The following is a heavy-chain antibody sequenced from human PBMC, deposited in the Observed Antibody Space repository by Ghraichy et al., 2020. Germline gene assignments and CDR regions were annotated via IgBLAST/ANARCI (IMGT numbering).Heavy chain of an antibody. CDR2: ISPYNDNT. J-gene: IGHJ5*02. V-gene: IGHV1-18*04. Sequence: ASVKVSCKASGYTFTNYGISWVRQAPGQGLEWMGWISPYNDNTNYAQKLQGRVTMTTDTSTSTAYMELKSLRSDDTAVYYCARDFLYGSGSFNWFDPWGQGTLVTVSS. D-gene: IGHD3-10*01. CDR1: GYTFTNYG. CDR3: ARDFLYGSGSFNWFDP.